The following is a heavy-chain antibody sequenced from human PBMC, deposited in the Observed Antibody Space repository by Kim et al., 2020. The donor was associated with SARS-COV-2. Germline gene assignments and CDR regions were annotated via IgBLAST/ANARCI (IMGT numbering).Heavy chain of an antibody. CDR2: ISGSGGST. CDR3: AKDLCTNGVCYPTQNSDHDY. Sequence: GGSLRLSCAASGFTFSSYAMSWVRQAPGKGLEWVSAISGSGGSTYYADSVKGRFTISRDNSKNTLYLQMNSLRAEDTAVYYCAKDLCTNGVCYPTQNSDHDYWGQGTLVTVSS. D-gene: IGHD2-8*01. J-gene: IGHJ4*02. CDR1: GFTFSSYA. V-gene: IGHV3-23*01.